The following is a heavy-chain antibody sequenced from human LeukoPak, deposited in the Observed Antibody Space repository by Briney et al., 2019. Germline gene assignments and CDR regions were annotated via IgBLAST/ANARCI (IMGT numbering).Heavy chain of an antibody. J-gene: IGHJ4*02. Sequence: PGGSLRLSCAASGFTFSSYAMHWVRQAPGKGLEWVANIKQDGSEKYYVDSVKGRFTISRDNAKNSLYLQMNSLRAEDTALYYCASGRQLGYWGQGTLVTVSS. V-gene: IGHV3-7*01. D-gene: IGHD3-16*01. CDR1: GFTFSSYA. CDR2: IKQDGSEK. CDR3: ASGRQLGY.